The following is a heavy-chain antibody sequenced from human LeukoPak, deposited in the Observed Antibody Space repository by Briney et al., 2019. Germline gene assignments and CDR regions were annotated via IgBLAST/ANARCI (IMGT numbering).Heavy chain of an antibody. Sequence: PGGSLSLSCSASGFTFSYYYMSWLRQAPGKGLEGVSYISSSGSTIYYADSVKGRFTISRDNAKNSLNLQMNSLRAEDTAVYYCARDRRYSYAYYFDYWGQGTLVTVSS. D-gene: IGHD5-18*01. V-gene: IGHV3-11*01. CDR1: GFTFSYYY. CDR3: ARDRRYSYAYYFDY. CDR2: ISSSGSTI. J-gene: IGHJ4*02.